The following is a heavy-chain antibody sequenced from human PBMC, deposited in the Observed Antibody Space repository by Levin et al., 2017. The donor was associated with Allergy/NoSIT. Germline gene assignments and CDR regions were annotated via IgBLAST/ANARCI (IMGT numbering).Heavy chain of an antibody. Sequence: GESLKISCTASGMTFRNAWMRWVRQAPGKGLEWVGRIKSKTDGETTDYGAPVKGRFTISRDDSKNTLYLQMNSLKTEDTAVYYCTSPYYDSSGYNFEYWGQGTPVTVSS. J-gene: IGHJ4*02. D-gene: IGHD3-22*01. V-gene: IGHV3-15*01. CDR3: TSPYYDSSGYNFEY. CDR1: GMTFRNAW. CDR2: IKSKTDGETT.